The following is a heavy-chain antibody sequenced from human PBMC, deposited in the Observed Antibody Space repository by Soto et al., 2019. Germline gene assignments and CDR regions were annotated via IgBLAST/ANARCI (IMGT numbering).Heavy chain of an antibody. CDR3: ARGARHIYYYYYMDV. D-gene: IGHD2-21*01. CDR1: GFTFSSYS. CDR2: ISSSSSTI. V-gene: IGHV3-48*01. J-gene: IGHJ6*03. Sequence: GGSLRLSCAASGFTFSSYSMNWVRQAPGKGLEWVSYISSSSSTIYYADSVKGRFTISRDNAKNSLYLQMNSLRAEDTAVYYCARGARHIYYYYYMDVWGKGTTVTVSS.